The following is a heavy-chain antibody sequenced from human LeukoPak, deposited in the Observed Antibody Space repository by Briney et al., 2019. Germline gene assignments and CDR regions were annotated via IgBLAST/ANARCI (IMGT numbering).Heavy chain of an antibody. CDR1: GFTFSSYA. J-gene: IGHJ6*02. CDR2: ISGSGGST. CDR3: GKRELWHGSGEDA. D-gene: IGHD3-10*01. Sequence: GGSLRLSCAASGFTFSSYAMSWVRQAPGKGLEWVSAISGSGGSTYYADSVKGRFTISRDNSKNTLYVQMNSLRAEDTAVYYCGKRELWHGSGEDAWGQGTTVTVSS. V-gene: IGHV3-23*01.